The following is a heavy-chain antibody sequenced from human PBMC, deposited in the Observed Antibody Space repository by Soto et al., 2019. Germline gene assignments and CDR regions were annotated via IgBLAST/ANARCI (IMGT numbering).Heavy chain of an antibody. CDR1: GFTFSSYA. Sequence: GGSLRLSCAASGFTFSSYAMSWVRQAPGKGLEWVSAISGSGGSTYYADSVKGRFTISRDNSKNTLYLQMNSLRAEDTAVYYCATDIWYYYGSGSSIIDYWGQGTLVTVSS. J-gene: IGHJ4*02. CDR2: ISGSGGST. D-gene: IGHD3-10*01. CDR3: ATDIWYYYGSGSSIIDY. V-gene: IGHV3-23*01.